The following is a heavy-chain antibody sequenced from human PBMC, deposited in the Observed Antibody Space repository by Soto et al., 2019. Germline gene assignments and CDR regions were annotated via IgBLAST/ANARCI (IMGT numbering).Heavy chain of an antibody. J-gene: IGHJ3*02. Sequence: LSLTCTVSGGSISSSSYYWGWIRQPPGKGLECIGSIYYSGSTYYNPSLKSPVTISVDTSKNQFSLKLSSATAADTAVYYCARDPADLGDAFDIWGQGTMVTVSS. D-gene: IGHD3-16*01. CDR2: IYYSGST. CDR3: ARDPADLGDAFDI. CDR1: GGSISSSSYY. V-gene: IGHV4-39*07.